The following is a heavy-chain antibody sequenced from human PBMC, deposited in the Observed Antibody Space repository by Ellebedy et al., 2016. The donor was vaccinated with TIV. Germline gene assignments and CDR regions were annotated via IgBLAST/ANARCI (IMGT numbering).Heavy chain of an antibody. Sequence: GESLKISXAASGFTFSVYDMHWVRQPKGKSLEWVSAIGTAGDTFYSGSVKGRFTISRENAKNSFDLQMNSLRAGDTAVYYCARDGMIWGVCDYWGQGTLVTVSS. CDR3: ARDGMIWGVCDY. J-gene: IGHJ4*02. CDR2: IGTAGDT. D-gene: IGHD3-10*01. CDR1: GFTFSVYD. V-gene: IGHV3-13*01.